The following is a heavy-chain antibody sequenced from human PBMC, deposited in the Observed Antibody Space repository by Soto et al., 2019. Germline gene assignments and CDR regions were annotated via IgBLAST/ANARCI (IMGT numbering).Heavy chain of an antibody. CDR1: GFTFSSYS. J-gene: IGHJ6*02. CDR3: ARDPGDFWSGYYFPPGLVGPYYYYGMDV. D-gene: IGHD3-3*01. Sequence: GGSLRLSCAASGFTFSSYSMNWVRQAPGKGLEWVSSISSSSSYIYYADSVKGRFTISRDNAKNSLYLQMNSLRAEDTAVYYCARDPGDFWSGYYFPPGLVGPYYYYGMDVWGQGTTVTVSS. V-gene: IGHV3-21*01. CDR2: ISSSSSYI.